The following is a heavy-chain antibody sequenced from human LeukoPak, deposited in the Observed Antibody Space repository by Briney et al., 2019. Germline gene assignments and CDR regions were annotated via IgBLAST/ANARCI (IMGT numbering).Heavy chain of an antibody. CDR3: ARCYDYFRGSYRLKLDY. D-gene: IGHD3-16*02. V-gene: IGHV3-21*01. Sequence: GGSLRLSCAASRFTFSSYSMNWVRQAPGKGLEWVSSISSSGSYIYYADSVKGRFTISRDNAKNSLYLQMNSLRAEDTAVYYCARCYDYFRGSYRLKLDYWGQGTRVTVSS. CDR2: ISSSGSYI. J-gene: IGHJ4*02. CDR1: RFTFSSYS.